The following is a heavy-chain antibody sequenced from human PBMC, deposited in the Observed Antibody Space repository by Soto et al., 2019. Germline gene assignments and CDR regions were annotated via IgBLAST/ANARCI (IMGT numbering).Heavy chain of an antibody. D-gene: IGHD3-16*01. V-gene: IGHV3-7*01. CDR2: IKQDGSER. J-gene: IGHJ4*02. Sequence: EVQLVESGGGLVQPGGSLRLSCEASGFTFSSHWMRWVRQAPGKGLEWVANIKQDGSERYYADSVKGRFTIFRDNAKNSVNLQMNSLRVEDTAVYYCRASLDYWGQGTLVTVSS. CDR3: RASLDY. CDR1: GFTFSSHW.